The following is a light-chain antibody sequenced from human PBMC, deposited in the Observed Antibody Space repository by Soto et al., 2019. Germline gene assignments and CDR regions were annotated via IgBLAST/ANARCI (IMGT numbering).Light chain of an antibody. CDR1: KLGGKY. CDR2: DDT. J-gene: IGLJ2*01. V-gene: IGLV3-1*01. CDR3: QAWDNSVV. Sequence: SYELTQPPLVSVSPGQTATMTCSGDKLGGKYVCWYQQKPGQSPVLVIYDDTKRPSGIPERFSGSNSGNTATLTISGTQAMDEADYYCQAWDNSVVFGGGTKLTVL.